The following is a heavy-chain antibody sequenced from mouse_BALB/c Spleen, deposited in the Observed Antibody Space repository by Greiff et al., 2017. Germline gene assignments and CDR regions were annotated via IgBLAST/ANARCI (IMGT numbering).Heavy chain of an antibody. CDR1: GYTFTSYV. J-gene: IGHJ4*01. V-gene: IGHV1-14*01. Sequence: EVQLQQSGSELVKPGASVKMFCKASGYTFTSYVMHWVKQKPGQGLEWIGYINPYNDGTKYNEKFKGKATLTSDKSSSTAYMELSSLTSEDSAVYYCARDYYGSSSYAMDYWGQGTSVTVSS. CDR2: INPYNDGT. CDR3: ARDYYGSSSYAMDY. D-gene: IGHD1-1*01.